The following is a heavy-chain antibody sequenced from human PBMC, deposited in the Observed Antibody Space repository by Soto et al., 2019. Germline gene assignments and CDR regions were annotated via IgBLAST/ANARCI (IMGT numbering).Heavy chain of an antibody. CDR3: ARGLRFSTLLTSFDY. V-gene: IGHV4-30-4*01. D-gene: IGHD3-3*01. J-gene: IGHJ4*02. CDR1: GGSISSGDYY. CDR2: IYYSGST. Sequence: NPSETLSLTCTVSGGSISSGDYYWSWIRQPPGKGLEWIGYIYYSGSTYYNPSLKSRVTISVDTSKNQFSLKLSSVTAADTAVYYCARGLRFSTLLTSFDYWGQGTLVTVSS.